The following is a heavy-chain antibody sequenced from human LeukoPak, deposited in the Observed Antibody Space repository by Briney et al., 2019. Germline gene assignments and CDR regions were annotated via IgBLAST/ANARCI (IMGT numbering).Heavy chain of an antibody. CDR3: ARLQQLVRWPYYYYGMDV. J-gene: IGHJ6*02. V-gene: IGHV6-1*01. CDR1: GDSVSSNSAA. CDR2: TYYRSKWYN. D-gene: IGHD6-13*01. Sequence: SQTLSLTCAISGDSVSSNSAAWNWIRQSPSRGLEWLGRTYYRSKWYNDYAVSVKSRITINPDTSKNQFSLQLNSVTPEDTAVYYCARLQQLVRWPYYYYGMDVWGQGTTVTVSS.